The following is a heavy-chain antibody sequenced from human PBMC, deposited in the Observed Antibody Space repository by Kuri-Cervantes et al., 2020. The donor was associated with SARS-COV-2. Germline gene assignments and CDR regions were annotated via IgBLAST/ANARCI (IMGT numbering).Heavy chain of an antibody. CDR3: ARGREANQLPPGY. V-gene: IGHV3-30*02. D-gene: IGHD2-2*01. CDR1: GFTFSSYG. J-gene: IGHJ4*02. Sequence: LSLTCAASGFTFSSYGMHWVRQAPGKGLEWVAFIRYDGGNKYYADSVKGRFTISRDNAKNSLYLQMNSLRAEDTAVYYCARGREANQLPPGYWGQGTLVTVSS. CDR2: IRYDGGNK.